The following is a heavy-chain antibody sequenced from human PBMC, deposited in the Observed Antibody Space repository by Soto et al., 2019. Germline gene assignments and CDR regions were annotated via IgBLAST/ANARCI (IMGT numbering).Heavy chain of an antibody. CDR3: AKGGDYWYFDL. J-gene: IGHJ2*01. D-gene: IGHD3-16*01. CDR2: ISWDGGTT. V-gene: IGHV3-43*01. Sequence: EMQLVESGGVVVQPGGSLRLSCAASGFTFDDYTMHWVRQVPGKGLDWVSNISWDGGTTYYADSVKGRFTISRDNSKNSLYLQMNGLRTEESALYYCAKGGDYWYFDLWGSGTLATVSS. CDR1: GFTFDDYT.